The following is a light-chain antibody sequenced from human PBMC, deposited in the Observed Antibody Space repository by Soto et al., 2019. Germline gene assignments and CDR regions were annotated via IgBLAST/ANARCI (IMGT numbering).Light chain of an antibody. CDR2: DAS. V-gene: IGKV1-5*01. CDR1: QSISSW. CDR3: QQYNTYSPLT. Sequence: DIQVTKSPSALSASVGDRVTITCRASQSISSWLAWYQQKPGKAPKLLIYDASSLESGVPSRFSGSGSGTEFTLTISSLQPDDFATYYCQQYNTYSPLTFGGGTKVDIK. J-gene: IGKJ4*01.